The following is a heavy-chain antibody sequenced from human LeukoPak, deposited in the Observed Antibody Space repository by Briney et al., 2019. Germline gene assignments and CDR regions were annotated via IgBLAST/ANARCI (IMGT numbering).Heavy chain of an antibody. V-gene: IGHV3-53*01. CDR3: ASGKETSMAQGY. Sequence: GGSLRLSCAVSGFTVSSNYMTWVRQAPGKGLEWVSVIYSGGSIYYADSVKGRFTISRDISKNTVNLQSNSLRAEYTAVYYCASGKETSMAQGYWGQGTLVTVSS. J-gene: IGHJ4*02. D-gene: IGHD5-18*01. CDR1: GFTVSSNY. CDR2: IYSGGSI.